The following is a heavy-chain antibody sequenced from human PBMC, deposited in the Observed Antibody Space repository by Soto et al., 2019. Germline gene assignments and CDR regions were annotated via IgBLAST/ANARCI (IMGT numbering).Heavy chain of an antibody. J-gene: IGHJ3*02. CDR2: INPATGAA. V-gene: IGHV1-2*02. D-gene: IGHD3-3*01. Sequence: QLHLVQSGAVVKKPGASVTVSCSASGYPVTAYYMHWVRQAPGRGLEWMGGINPATGAAKYTQTFQGRVPLARDPSTNTVFIELSGLTPGDTAGFSWAQGGGVGVAGSAAFDMWGQGTLVTVSS. CDR1: GYPVTAYY. CDR3: AQGGGVGVAGSAAFDM.